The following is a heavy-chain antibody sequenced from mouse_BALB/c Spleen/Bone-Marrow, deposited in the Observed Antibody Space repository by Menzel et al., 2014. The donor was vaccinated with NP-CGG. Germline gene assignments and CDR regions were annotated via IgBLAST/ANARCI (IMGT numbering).Heavy chain of an antibody. D-gene: IGHD3-3*01. CDR2: INPSTAYT. J-gene: IGHJ3*01. CDR3: ALTRATPFAY. CDR1: GYTFTVYW. Sequence: VQLQQSGAELAKPGASVKMPCKASGYTFTVYWIHWVKQRPGQGLEWIGYINPSTAYTEYNQKFKDKATLTADESSTTAYMQLSSLTSEDSAVYYCALTRATPFAYWGQGTLVTVS. V-gene: IGHV1-7*01.